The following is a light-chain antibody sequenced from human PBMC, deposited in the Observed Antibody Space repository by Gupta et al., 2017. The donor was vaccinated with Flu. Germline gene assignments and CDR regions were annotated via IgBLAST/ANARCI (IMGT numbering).Light chain of an antibody. V-gene: IGLV2-14*01. Sequence: QSALTQPASVSGSPGQSITISCTGTSSDVGGYNYVSCYQQHPGKAPKLMIYDVSNRPSGVSTRFSGSKSGNTASLTISGLQAEDEADYYCSSFTSSSTYVFGTGTKVTVL. CDR3: SSFTSSSTYV. CDR1: SSDVGGYNY. J-gene: IGLJ1*01. CDR2: DVS.